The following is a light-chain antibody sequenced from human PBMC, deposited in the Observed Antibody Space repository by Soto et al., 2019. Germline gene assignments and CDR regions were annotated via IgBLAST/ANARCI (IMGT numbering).Light chain of an antibody. J-gene: IGLJ2*01. CDR1: SSNVGRNT. CDR2: SNN. V-gene: IGLV1-44*01. Sequence: QSALTQPPSASGTPGQRVTISCSGSSSNVGRNTVNWYQQLPGTAPKLLIYSNNQRPSGVPDRFSGSKSGTSASLAISGLQSEDEADYYSAAWDDSLTAVVFGGGTKVTVL. CDR3: AAWDDSLTAVV.